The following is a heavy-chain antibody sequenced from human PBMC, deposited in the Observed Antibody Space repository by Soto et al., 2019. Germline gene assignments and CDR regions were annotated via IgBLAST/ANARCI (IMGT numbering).Heavy chain of an antibody. CDR3: AREDAARIERWFDA. CDR2: IYSSGST. Sequence: QVQLKESGPRLVKPSQTLSLSCAVSGGSIISASYSWNWIRQSPGRGLEWIGHIYSSGSTYYHPSLKSRVSISVDTSNNQFSLKLTSVTAADTAVYFCAREDAARIERWFDAWGQGILVTVSS. D-gene: IGHD6-6*01. J-gene: IGHJ5*02. CDR1: GGSIISASYS. V-gene: IGHV4-31*11.